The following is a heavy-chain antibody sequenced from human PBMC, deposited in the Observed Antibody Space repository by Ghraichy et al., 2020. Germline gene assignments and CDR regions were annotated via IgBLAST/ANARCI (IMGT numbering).Heavy chain of an antibody. CDR3: ARTGSGYSYYGMDV. Sequence: GSLRLSCAVYGGSLSDYYWSWIRQSPGRGLEWIGEINNSGRTTYNPSLKSRVTMSVDTSKRQFSLNLRSVTAADTAVYFCARTGSGYSYYGMDVWGQGTTVTVSS. V-gene: IGHV4-34*01. D-gene: IGHD3-10*01. J-gene: IGHJ6*02. CDR1: GGSLSDYY. CDR2: INNSGRT.